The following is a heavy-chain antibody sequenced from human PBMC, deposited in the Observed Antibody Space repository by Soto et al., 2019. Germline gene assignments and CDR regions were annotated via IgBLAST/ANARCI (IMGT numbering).Heavy chain of an antibody. Sequence: SDTLSLTCAVSCVSISSSNWWSWVRHPPGKGLEWIGEIYHSGSTNYNPSLKSRVTISVDKSKNQFSLKLSSVTAADTAVYYCASRYGDPRGVNYYYGMDVWGQGTTVT. CDR1: CVSISSSNW. D-gene: IGHD4-17*01. CDR2: IYHSGST. CDR3: ASRYGDPRGVNYYYGMDV. V-gene: IGHV4-4*02. J-gene: IGHJ6*02.